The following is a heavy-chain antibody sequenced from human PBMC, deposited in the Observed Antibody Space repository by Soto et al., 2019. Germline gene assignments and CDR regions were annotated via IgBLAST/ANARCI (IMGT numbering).Heavy chain of an antibody. D-gene: IGHD6-13*01. Sequence: EVQLVESGGGLVKPGGXLRLSCAASXXXXSSYSMNWVRQAPGKGLEWVSSISSSSSYIYYADSVKGRFTISRDNAKNSLYLQMNSLRAEDTAVYYCARDHSSWFAFDIWGQGTMVTVSS. V-gene: IGHV3-21*01. J-gene: IGHJ3*02. CDR1: XXXXSSYS. CDR2: ISSSSSYI. CDR3: ARDHSSWFAFDI.